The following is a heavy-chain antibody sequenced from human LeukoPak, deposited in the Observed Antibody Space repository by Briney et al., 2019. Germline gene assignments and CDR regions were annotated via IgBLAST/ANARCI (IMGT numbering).Heavy chain of an antibody. D-gene: IGHD4-17*01. CDR3: ARGPHDYGDLGPAFDI. V-gene: IGHV1-24*01. J-gene: IGHJ3*02. Sequence: ASVKVSCKASGYTFTGYYMHWVRQAPGKGLEWMGGFDPEDGETIYAQKFQSRVTMTEDTSTDTAYMELSSLRSEDTAVYYCARGPHDYGDLGPAFDIWGQGTMVTVSS. CDR2: FDPEDGET. CDR1: GYTFTGYY.